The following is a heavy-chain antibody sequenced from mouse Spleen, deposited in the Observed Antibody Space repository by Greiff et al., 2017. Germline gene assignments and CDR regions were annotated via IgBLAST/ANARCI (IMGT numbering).Heavy chain of an antibody. CDR3: ARGHYGSSYDAMDY. CDR1: GYTFTDYW. CDR2: IDTSDSYT. D-gene: IGHD1-1*01. J-gene: IGHJ4*01. V-gene: IGHV1-69*01. Sequence: QVQLQQPGAELVMPGASVKMSCKASGYTFTDYWMHWVKQRPGQGLEWIGAIDTSDSYTSYNQKFKGKATLTVDESSSTAYMQLSSLTSEDSAVYYCARGHYGSSYDAMDYWGQGTSVTVSS.